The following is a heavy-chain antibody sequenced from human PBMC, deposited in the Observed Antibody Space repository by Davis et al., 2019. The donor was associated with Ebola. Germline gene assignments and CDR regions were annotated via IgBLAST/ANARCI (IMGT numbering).Heavy chain of an antibody. CDR3: AKDILIMVGRAPTGFES. V-gene: IGHV3-9*01. J-gene: IGHJ4*02. CDR2: ISWNSDNI. D-gene: IGHD3-16*01. CDR1: GFTFDDYA. Sequence: SLKISCAASGFTFDDYAMHWVRQPPGKGLEWVSSISWNSDNIAYADSVKGRFTISRDNAKNSLYLQMNSLRAEDTALYYCAKDILIMVGRAPTGFESWGQGTLVTVSS.